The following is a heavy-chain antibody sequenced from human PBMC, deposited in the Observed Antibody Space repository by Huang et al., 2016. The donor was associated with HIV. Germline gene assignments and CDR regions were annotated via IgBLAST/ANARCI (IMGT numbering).Heavy chain of an antibody. CDR3: ARGRTRSSLYDSYYGLDV. V-gene: IGHV1-69*01. CDR1: GGTFSTYA. CDR2: AIPIFGRA. D-gene: IGHD6-6*01. J-gene: IGHJ6*02. Sequence: QVQLVQSGAEVKKPGSSVKVSCKASGGTFSTYAISWVRQAPGQGLEWMGGAIPIFGRANYAQKFQGTVTITADEFTSTAYMELSSLRSEDTALYYCARGRTRSSLYDSYYGLDVWGQGTTVTVSS.